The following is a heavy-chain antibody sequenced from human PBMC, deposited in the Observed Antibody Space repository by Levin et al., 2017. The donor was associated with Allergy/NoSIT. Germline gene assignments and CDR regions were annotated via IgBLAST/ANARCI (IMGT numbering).Heavy chain of an antibody. CDR2: INPSGGVT. CDR1: GYTFTNYY. V-gene: IGHV1-46*01. J-gene: IGHJ5*02. D-gene: IGHD6-13*01. Sequence: GESLKISCKASGYTFTNYYIHWVRQAPGQGLEWMGIINPSGGVTNYAQEFQDRVSMTCDTPTSTVYMELSSLRSDDTAVYYCARDRVYSDNWYWFDPWGQGTLVAVSS. CDR3: ARDRVYSDNWYWFDP.